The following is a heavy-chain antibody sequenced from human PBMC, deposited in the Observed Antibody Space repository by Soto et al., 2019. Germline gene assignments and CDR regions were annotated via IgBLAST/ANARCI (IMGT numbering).Heavy chain of an antibody. CDR1: GYTFTGYY. CDR2: INPNSGGT. CDR3: ASQGGSSGYFAFDI. J-gene: IGHJ3*02. Sequence: GASVKVSCKASGYTFTGYYMHWVRQAPGQRLEWMGWINPNSGGTNYAQKFQGWVTMTRDTSISTAYMELSRLRSDDTAVYYCASQGGSSGYFAFDIWGQGTMVTVS. V-gene: IGHV1-2*04. D-gene: IGHD3-22*01.